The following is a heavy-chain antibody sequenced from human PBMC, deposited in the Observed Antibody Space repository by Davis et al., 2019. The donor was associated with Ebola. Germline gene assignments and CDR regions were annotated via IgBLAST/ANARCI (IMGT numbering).Heavy chain of an antibody. CDR3: AREDGAVTATIHNWFDP. V-gene: IGHV1-69*05. J-gene: IGHJ5*02. CDR1: GGTFSSYA. Sequence: SVKVSCKASGGTFSSYAISWVRQAPGQGLEWMGGIIPIFGTANYAQKFQGRVTITRDTSASTAYMELSSLRSEDTAVYYCAREDGAVTATIHNWFDPWGQGTLVTVSS. CDR2: IIPIFGTA. D-gene: IGHD5-12*01.